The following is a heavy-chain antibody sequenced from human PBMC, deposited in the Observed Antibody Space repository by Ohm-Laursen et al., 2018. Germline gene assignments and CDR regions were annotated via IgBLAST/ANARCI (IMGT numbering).Heavy chain of an antibody. CDR3: ARVPPIWFGELPTLPLLSLQDY. V-gene: IGHV3-33*01. CDR2: IWYDGSNK. D-gene: IGHD3-10*01. Sequence: SLRLSCTASGFTFSSYGMHWVRQAPGKGLEWVAVIWYDGSNKYYADSVKGRFTISRDNSKNTLYLQMNSLRAEDTAVYYCARVPPIWFGELPTLPLLSLQDYWGQGTLVTVSS. J-gene: IGHJ4*02. CDR1: GFTFSSYG.